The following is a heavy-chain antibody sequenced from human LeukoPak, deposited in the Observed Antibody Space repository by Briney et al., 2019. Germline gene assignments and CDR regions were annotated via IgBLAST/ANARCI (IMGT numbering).Heavy chain of an antibody. V-gene: IGHV3-33*01. CDR1: GFTFSSYG. CDR2: IWYDGSNK. Sequence: PGGSLRLSCAASGFTFSSYGMHWVRQAPGKGLEWVAVIWYDGSNKYYADSMKGRFTISRDNSKNTLYLQMNSLRAEDTAVYYCAREFGELHLFDYWGQGTLVTVSS. CDR3: AREFGELHLFDY. D-gene: IGHD3-16*01. J-gene: IGHJ4*02.